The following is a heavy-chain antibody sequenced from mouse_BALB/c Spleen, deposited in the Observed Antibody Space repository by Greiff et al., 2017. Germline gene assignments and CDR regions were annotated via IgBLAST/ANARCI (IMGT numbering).Heavy chain of an antibody. D-gene: IGHD5-1*01. Sequence: EVQLVESGPDLVKPGASVKISCKASGYSFTGYYMHWVKQSHGKSLEWIGRVNPNNGGTSYNQKFKGKAILTVDKSSSTAYMELRSLTSEDSAVYYCARTPPSAYGTVYFDVWGAGTTVTVSS. CDR2: VNPNNGGT. J-gene: IGHJ1*01. CDR3: ARTPPSAYGTVYFDV. CDR1: GYSFTGYY. V-gene: IGHV1-26*01.